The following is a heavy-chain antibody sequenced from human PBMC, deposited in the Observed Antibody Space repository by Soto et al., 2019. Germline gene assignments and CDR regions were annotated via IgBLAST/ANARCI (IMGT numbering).Heavy chain of an antibody. Sequence: GGSLRLSCAASGFTFSSYWMHWVRQAPGKGLVWVSRINSDGSSTSYADSVKGRFTISRDNAKNTLYLQMNSLRAEGTAVYYCARDRLGATDYYYYYGMDVWGQGTTVTVSS. D-gene: IGHD1-26*01. J-gene: IGHJ6*02. CDR1: GFTFSSYW. CDR2: INSDGSST. V-gene: IGHV3-74*01. CDR3: ARDRLGATDYYYYYGMDV.